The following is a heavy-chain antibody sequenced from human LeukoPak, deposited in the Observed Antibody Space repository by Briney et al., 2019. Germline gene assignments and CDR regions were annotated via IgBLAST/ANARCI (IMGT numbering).Heavy chain of an antibody. V-gene: IGHV4-39*02. J-gene: IGHJ4*02. CDR2: IYYSGNT. Sequence: SETLSLTCTVSGGSISSGTYYWGWIRQPPGKGLEWIGSIYYSGNTYYSPSLKSRVAISVDTSKNQFSLKLTSVSAADTAVYYCARDPADSFDSSGYRWGQGTLVTVSS. D-gene: IGHD3-22*01. CDR1: GGSISSGTYY. CDR3: ARDPADSFDSSGYR.